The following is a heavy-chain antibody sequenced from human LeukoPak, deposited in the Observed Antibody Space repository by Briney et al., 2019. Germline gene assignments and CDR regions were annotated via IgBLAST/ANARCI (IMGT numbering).Heavy chain of an antibody. V-gene: IGHV3-20*04. J-gene: IGHJ4*02. D-gene: IGHD5-18*01. CDR3: AREDGRGYSCYFDY. Sequence: GGSLRLSCAASGFTFDDYGMSWVRQAPGKGLEWVSGINWNGGSTGYADSVKGRFTISRDNAKNSLFLQMNSLRAEDTALYFCAREDGRGYSCYFDYWGQGNLVTVSS. CDR1: GFTFDDYG. CDR2: INWNGGST.